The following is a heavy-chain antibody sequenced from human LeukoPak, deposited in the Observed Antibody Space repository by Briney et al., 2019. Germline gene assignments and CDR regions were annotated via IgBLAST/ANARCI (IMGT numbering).Heavy chain of an antibody. J-gene: IGHJ5*02. CDR1: GYTFTTYD. CDR3: ARGPNKSDGGNSGRAWFAP. V-gene: IGHV1-8*01. D-gene: IGHD4-23*01. CDR2: MNPNSGNT. Sequence: GASVKVSCKASGYTFTTYDINWVRQATGQGLEWIGWMNPNSGNTGYAQKFQGRVTMTRNTSISTAYMELRSLRSEDTAVYYCARGPNKSDGGNSGRAWFAPWGQGTLATVSS.